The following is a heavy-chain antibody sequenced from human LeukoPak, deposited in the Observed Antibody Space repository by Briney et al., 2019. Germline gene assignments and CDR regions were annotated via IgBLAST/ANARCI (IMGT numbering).Heavy chain of an antibody. J-gene: IGHJ6*02. CDR3: ARENYCSSTSCYGDRAYYYGMDV. CDR2: ISYDGSNK. D-gene: IGHD2-2*01. CDR1: GFTFTTYS. Sequence: PGRSLRLSCAASGFTFTTYSINWVRQAPGKGLEWVAVISYDGSNKYHADSVKGRFTISRDNSKNTLYLQMNSLRAEDTAVYYCARENYCSSTSCYGDRAYYYGMDVWGQGTTVTVSS. V-gene: IGHV3-30-3*01.